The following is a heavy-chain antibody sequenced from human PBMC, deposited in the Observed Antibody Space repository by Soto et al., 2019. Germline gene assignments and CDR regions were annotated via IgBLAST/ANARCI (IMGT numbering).Heavy chain of an antibody. CDR1: GGGNLRDYR. Sequence: ASVKVSCKASGGGNLRDYRTTWVRRAPGQGLEWMGWIIPKGGVTNYAQKFQGWVTMTRDTSTRTVYMELSRLRSDDTAVYYCARESGGATATLDYYYFYMDVWGKGTTVTVSS. V-gene: IGHV1-2*04. CDR3: ARESGGATATLDYYYFYMDV. CDR2: IIPKGGVT. J-gene: IGHJ6*03. D-gene: IGHD5-12*01.